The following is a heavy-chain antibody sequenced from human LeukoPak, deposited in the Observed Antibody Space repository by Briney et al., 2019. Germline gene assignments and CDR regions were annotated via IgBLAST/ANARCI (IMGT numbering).Heavy chain of an antibody. V-gene: IGHV3-23*01. Sequence: GGSLRLSCEASGFTFSNHAMSWVRQAPGKGLEWVSAISGAADRTYYADSVKGRFTISRDNSKDTLYLQMDSLRAEDTAVYYCARDRGARDVDYFDYWGQGTLVTVSS. CDR1: GFTFSNHA. CDR3: ARDRGARDVDYFDY. J-gene: IGHJ4*02. D-gene: IGHD3-16*01. CDR2: ISGAADRT.